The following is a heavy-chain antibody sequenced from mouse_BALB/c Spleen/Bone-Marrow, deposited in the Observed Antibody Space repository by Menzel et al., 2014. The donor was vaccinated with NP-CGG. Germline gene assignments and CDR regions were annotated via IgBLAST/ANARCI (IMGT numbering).Heavy chain of an antibody. CDR3: ARDKERVFFDY. CDR1: GFTFTDYY. J-gene: IGHJ2*01. CDR2: IRNKANGYTT. Sequence: EVQVVESGGGLVQPGGSLRLSCATSGFTFTDYYMNWVRRPPGKALEWLGFIRNKANGYTTEYSASVKSRFTISRDNSQNILYLQMNTLRVDDSATYYCARDKERVFFDYWGQGTTPTVSS. V-gene: IGHV7-3*02.